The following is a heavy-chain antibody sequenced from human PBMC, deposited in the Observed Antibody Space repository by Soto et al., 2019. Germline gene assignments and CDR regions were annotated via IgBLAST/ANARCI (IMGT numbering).Heavy chain of an antibody. CDR2: ISYYVSNK. V-gene: IGHV3-30*18. D-gene: IGHD2-2*02. CDR3: AKALLPAAILRLYYYYRMDV. J-gene: IGHJ6*02. Sequence: PVVSLRISCAASGFTFSSYGMHWVRQAPGKGLEGVAVISYYVSNKYYADAVKDRFTIPRANSKNTLYLQKNSLRAEDTAVYYCAKALLPAAILRLYYYYRMDVWGQGSTVTVSS. CDR1: GFTFSSYG.